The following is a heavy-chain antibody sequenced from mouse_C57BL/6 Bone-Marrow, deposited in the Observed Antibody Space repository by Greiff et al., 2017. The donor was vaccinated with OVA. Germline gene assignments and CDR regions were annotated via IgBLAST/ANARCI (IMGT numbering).Heavy chain of an antibody. CDR2: ISDGGSYT. CDR1: GFTFSSYA. D-gene: IGHD2-3*01. V-gene: IGHV5-4*01. CDR3: ARGWLLLMDY. Sequence: EVQGVESGGGLVKPGGSLKLSCAASGFTFSSYAMSWVRQTPEKRLEWVATISDGGSYTYYPDNVKGRFTISRDNAKNNLYLQMSHLKSEDTAMYYGARGWLLLMDYWGQGTSVTVSS. J-gene: IGHJ4*01.